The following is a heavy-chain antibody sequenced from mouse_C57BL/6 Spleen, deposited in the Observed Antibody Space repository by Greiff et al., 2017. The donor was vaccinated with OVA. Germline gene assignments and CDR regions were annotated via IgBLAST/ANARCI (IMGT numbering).Heavy chain of an antibody. CDR1: GYTFTDYY. CDR3: ARSTGRGYFDV. D-gene: IGHD4-1*01. V-gene: IGHV1-26*01. CDR2: INPNNGGT. Sequence: VQLQQSGPELVKPGASVKISCKASGYTFTDYYMNWVKQSHGKSLEWIGDINPNNGGTSYNQKFKGKATLTVDKSSSTAYMELRSLTAEDSAVYYWARSTGRGYFDVWGTGTTVTVSS. J-gene: IGHJ1*03.